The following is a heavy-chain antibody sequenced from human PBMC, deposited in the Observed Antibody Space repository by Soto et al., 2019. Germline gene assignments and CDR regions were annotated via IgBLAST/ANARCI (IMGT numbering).Heavy chain of an antibody. CDR2: IGTSGNTI. J-gene: IGHJ4*02. V-gene: IGHV3-11*01. Sequence: GGSLRLSCAASGFAFSDYYMSWIRQAPGKGLEWVSYIGTSGNTIYYADSVKGRFTISRDHAKNSLYLQLNSLRAEDTAVYFCARGQYCGGDCYPTYFDYCGQGTLVTVSS. D-gene: IGHD2-21*02. CDR3: ARGQYCGGDCYPTYFDY. CDR1: GFAFSDYY.